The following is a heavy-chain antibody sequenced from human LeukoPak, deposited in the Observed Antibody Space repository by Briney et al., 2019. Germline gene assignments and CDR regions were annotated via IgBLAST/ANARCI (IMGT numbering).Heavy chain of an antibody. V-gene: IGHV1-8*01. J-gene: IGHJ4*02. Sequence: ASVKVSCKASGYTFTNYDINWVRQATGQGLEWMGWMNPNSGNTGYPQKFQGRVTITTDESTSTAYMELSSLRSEDTAVYYCAIVNQWLAYYFDYWGQGTLVTVSS. CDR3: AIVNQWLAYYFDY. CDR2: MNPNSGNT. D-gene: IGHD6-19*01. CDR1: GYTFTNYD.